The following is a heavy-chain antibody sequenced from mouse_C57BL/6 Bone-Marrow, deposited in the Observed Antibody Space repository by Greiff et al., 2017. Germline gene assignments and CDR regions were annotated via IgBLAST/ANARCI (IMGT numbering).Heavy chain of an antibody. V-gene: IGHV1-81*01. D-gene: IGHD2-4*01. J-gene: IGHJ1*03. Sequence: VQLQQSGAELARPGASVKLSCKASGYTFTSYGISWVKQRPGQGLEWIGEIYPRSGNTYYNEKFKGKATLTADKSSSTAYMELRSLTSEDSAVYFCARALRLDWYFDVWGTGTTVTVSS. CDR2: IYPRSGNT. CDR3: ARALRLDWYFDV. CDR1: GYTFTSYG.